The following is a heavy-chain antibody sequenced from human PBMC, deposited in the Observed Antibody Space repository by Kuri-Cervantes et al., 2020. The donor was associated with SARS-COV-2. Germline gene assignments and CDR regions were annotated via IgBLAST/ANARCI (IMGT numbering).Heavy chain of an antibody. CDR3: ATPSYYDSSGSYDAFDI. CDR2: INPNSGGT. Sequence: ASVKVSCKASGYTFTGYYMHWVRQAPGQGLGWMGWINPNSGGTNYAQKFQGRVTMTRDTSISTAYMELSRLRSDDTAVYYCATPSYYDSSGSYDAFDIWGQGTMVTVSS. D-gene: IGHD3-22*01. V-gene: IGHV1-2*02. CDR1: GYTFTGYY. J-gene: IGHJ3*02.